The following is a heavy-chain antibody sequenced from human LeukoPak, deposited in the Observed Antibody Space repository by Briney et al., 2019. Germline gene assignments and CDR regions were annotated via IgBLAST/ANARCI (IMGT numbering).Heavy chain of an antibody. J-gene: IGHJ4*02. CDR3: ARDPGEGYNSVGLGY. Sequence: PGGSLRLSCAASGFTFSTYAMHWVRQAPGKGLEWVAVISYDGSSKYYADSVKGRFTISRDNSKNTLYLQMNSLRAEDTAVYYCARDPGEGYNSVGLGYWGQGTLVTVSS. D-gene: IGHD5-24*01. CDR1: GFTFSTYA. CDR2: ISYDGSSK. V-gene: IGHV3-30*04.